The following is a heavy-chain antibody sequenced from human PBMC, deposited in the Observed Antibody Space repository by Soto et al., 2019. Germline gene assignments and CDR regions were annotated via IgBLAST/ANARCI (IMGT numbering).Heavy chain of an antibody. V-gene: IGHV4-34*01. D-gene: IGHD3-10*01. CDR3: ARGRITKVRGVLQVPLAY. CDR1: GGSLSGYY. CDR2: INHSGST. Sequence: SETLSLTCAVYGGSLSGYYWIWIRQPPGKGLEWIGEINHSGSTNYNPSLKSRVTRSVDTSKNQFSLKLSSVTAADTAVYYCARGRITKVRGVLQVPLAYWAQRTPVPVSS. J-gene: IGHJ4*02.